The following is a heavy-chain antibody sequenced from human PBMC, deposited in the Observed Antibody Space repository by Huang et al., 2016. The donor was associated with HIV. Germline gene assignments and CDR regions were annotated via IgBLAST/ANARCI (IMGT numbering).Heavy chain of an antibody. J-gene: IGHJ4*02. Sequence: QVQLQESGPGLVKPSETLSLTCTVSGGSISTHYWSWIRQPPGKGLEWIGSIDYSGSTTYRPPLKSLFTILLEPSKNQFSLRVNSVTAADTAMYYCARDHHDFWRGYRRMYFFDHWGQGTLVTVSS. CDR1: GGSISTHY. V-gene: IGHV4-59*11. D-gene: IGHD3-3*01. CDR3: ARDHHDFWRGYRRMYFFDH. CDR2: IDYSGST.